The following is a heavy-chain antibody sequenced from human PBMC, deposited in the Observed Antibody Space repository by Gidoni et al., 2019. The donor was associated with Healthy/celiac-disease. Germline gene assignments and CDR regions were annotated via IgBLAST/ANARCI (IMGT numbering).Heavy chain of an antibody. CDR2: ISGSGGST. Sequence: EVQLVESGGGLVQPGGSLRLSCAASGFTFSSYAMSWVRQAPGKGLEWVSAISGSGGSTYYADSVKGRFTISRDNSNNTLYLQMNSLRAEDTAVYYCAKGAAAGRVYYYYMDVWGKGTTVTVSS. CDR3: AKGAAAGRVYYYYMDV. CDR1: GFTFSSYA. J-gene: IGHJ6*03. D-gene: IGHD6-13*01. V-gene: IGHV3-23*04.